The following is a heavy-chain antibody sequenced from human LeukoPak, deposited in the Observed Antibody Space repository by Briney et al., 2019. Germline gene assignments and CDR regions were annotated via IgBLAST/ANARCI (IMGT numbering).Heavy chain of an antibody. CDR1: GFTFSTYA. Sequence: PGGSLRLSCEAPGFTFSTYAMHWVRQAPGKGLEYVSAISSDGRITFYANSVKGRFTIPRDNSKNILYLQMGSLRPEDMAVYYCARVSGWYWFDFWGQGTLVTVSS. V-gene: IGHV3-64*01. CDR3: ARVSGWYWFDF. J-gene: IGHJ4*02. D-gene: IGHD6-19*01. CDR2: ISSDGRIT.